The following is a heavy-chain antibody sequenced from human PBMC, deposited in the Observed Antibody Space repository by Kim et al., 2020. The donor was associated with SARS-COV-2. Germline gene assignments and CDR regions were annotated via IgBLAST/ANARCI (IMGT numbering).Heavy chain of an antibody. CDR2: ISSSSSYT. CDR1: GFTFSDYY. Sequence: GGSLRLSCAASGFTFSDYYMSWIRQAPGKGLEWVSYISSSSSYTNYADSVKGRFTISRDNAKNSLYLQMNSLRAEDTAVYYCARVLLLSVAYYYYGMDVWGQGTTVTVSS. J-gene: IGHJ6*02. V-gene: IGHV3-11*05. D-gene: IGHD2-15*01. CDR3: ARVLLLSVAYYYYGMDV.